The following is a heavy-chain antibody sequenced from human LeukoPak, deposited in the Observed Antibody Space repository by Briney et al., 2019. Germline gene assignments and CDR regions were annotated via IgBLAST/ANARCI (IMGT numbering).Heavy chain of an antibody. CDR2: INHSGST. D-gene: IGHD5-24*01. CDR1: GGSISSSSYY. V-gene: IGHV4-39*07. Sequence: PSETLSLTCTVSGGSISSSSYYWSWIRQPPGKGLEWIGEINHSGSTNYNPSLKSRVTISVDTSKNQFSLKLSSVTAADTAVYYCARRRGMATGRFDYWGQGTLVTVSS. CDR3: ARRRGMATGRFDY. J-gene: IGHJ4*02.